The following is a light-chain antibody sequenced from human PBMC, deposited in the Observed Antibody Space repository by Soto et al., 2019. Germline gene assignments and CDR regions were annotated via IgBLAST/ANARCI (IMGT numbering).Light chain of an antibody. CDR1: QSVSSY. V-gene: IGKV3-11*01. J-gene: IGKJ4*01. CDR2: DAS. CDR3: KQYGNLPLT. Sequence: EIVLTQSPATLSLSPGERATLSCRASQSVSSYLAWYQQKPGQAPRLLIYDASNRATGIPARFSGSGSGTDFTLTISSLETEEFAVYYCKQYGNLPLTFGGGTKVDLK.